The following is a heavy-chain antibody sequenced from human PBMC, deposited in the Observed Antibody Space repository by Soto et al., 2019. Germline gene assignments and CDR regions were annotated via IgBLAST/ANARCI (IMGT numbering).Heavy chain of an antibody. D-gene: IGHD3-10*01. V-gene: IGHV1-69*08. CDR1: GGTFSSYT. Sequence: QVQLVQSGAEVKKPGSSVKVSCTASGGTFSSYTISWVRQAPGQGLEWMGRIIPILGIANYAQKFQGRVTITADKSTSTAYMELRSLRSEDTAVYYCARDRGDGYNNYWGQGTLVTVSS. J-gene: IGHJ4*02. CDR2: IIPILGIA. CDR3: ARDRGDGYNNY.